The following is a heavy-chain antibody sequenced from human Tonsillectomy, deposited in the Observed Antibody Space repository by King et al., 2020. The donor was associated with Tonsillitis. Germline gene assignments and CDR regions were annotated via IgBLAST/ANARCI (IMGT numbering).Heavy chain of an antibody. CDR1: GFIFSTHT. Sequence: EVQLVESGGGPVKPGGSLRLSCISSGFIFSTHTMTWVRQARGKGLEWVSSISGSGSDIYYADSVKGRFTISRDNAEKSVYLQMNSLRVEDTAVYYCARRASVRGIDYWGQGTLVTVSS. J-gene: IGHJ4*02. CDR2: ISGSGSDI. D-gene: IGHD3-10*01. CDR3: ARRASVRGIDY. V-gene: IGHV3-21*01.